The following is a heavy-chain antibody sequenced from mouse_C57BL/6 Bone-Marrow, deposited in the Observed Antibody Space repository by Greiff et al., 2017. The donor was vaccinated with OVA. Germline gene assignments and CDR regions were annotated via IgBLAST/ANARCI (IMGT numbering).Heavy chain of an antibody. D-gene: IGHD1-1*01. CDR1: GYSITSGYD. Sequence: EVKLVESGPGMVKPSQSLSLTCTVTGYSITSGYDWHWIRHFPGNKLEWMGYISYSGSTNYNPSLKSRISITHDTSKNHFFLKLNSVTTEDTATYYCARGRLRYFDYWGQGTTLTVSS. J-gene: IGHJ2*01. V-gene: IGHV3-1*01. CDR2: ISYSGST. CDR3: ARGRLRYFDY.